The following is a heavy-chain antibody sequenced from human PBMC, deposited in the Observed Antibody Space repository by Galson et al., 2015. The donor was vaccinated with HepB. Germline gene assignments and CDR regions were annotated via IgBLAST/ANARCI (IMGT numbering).Heavy chain of an antibody. CDR1: GGSISSYY. V-gene: IGHV4-59*08. D-gene: IGHD3-22*01. CDR3: ARHHSGYYPGAQTHIDY. Sequence: TLSLTCTVSGGSISSYYWSWIRQPPGKGLEWIGYIYYSGSTNYNPSLKSRVTISVDTSKNQFSLKLSSVAAADTAVYYCARHHSGYYPGAQTHIDYWGQG. J-gene: IGHJ4*02. CDR2: IYYSGST.